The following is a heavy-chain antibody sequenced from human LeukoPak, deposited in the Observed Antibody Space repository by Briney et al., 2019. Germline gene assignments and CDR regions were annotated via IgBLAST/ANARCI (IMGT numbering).Heavy chain of an antibody. D-gene: IGHD1-26*01. Sequence: PSETLSLTCAVYGGSFSGYYWCWIRQPPGKGLEWIGEINHSGSTNYNPSLTSRVTISVDTSKNQFSLKLTSVTAADTAVYYCASAPLGFNDAFDIWGQGTLVTVSS. V-gene: IGHV4-34*01. CDR3: ASAPLGFNDAFDI. J-gene: IGHJ3*02. CDR1: GGSFSGYY. CDR2: INHSGST.